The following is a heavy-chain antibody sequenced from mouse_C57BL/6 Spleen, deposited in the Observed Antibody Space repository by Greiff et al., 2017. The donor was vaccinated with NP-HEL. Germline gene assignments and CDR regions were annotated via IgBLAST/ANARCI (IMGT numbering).Heavy chain of an antibody. D-gene: IGHD2-3*01. CDR2: ISYDGSN. CDR3: ARVGGYYEAMDY. J-gene: IGHJ4*01. V-gene: IGHV3-6*01. CDR1: GYSITSGYY. Sequence: EVKLQQSGPGLVKPSQSLSLTCSVTGYSITSGYYWNWIRQFPGNKLEWMGYISYDGSNNYNPSLKNRISITRDTSKNQFFLKLNSVTTEDTATYYCARVGGYYEAMDYWGQGTSVTVSS.